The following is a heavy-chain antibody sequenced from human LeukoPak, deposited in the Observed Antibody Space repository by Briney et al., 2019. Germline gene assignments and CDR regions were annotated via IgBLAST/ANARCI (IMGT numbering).Heavy chain of an antibody. D-gene: IGHD7-27*01. V-gene: IGHV4-4*02. Sequence: SGTLSLTCAVSGGSISSSNWWSWVRQPPGKGLEWIGEIYHSGSTNYNPSLKSRVTISVDKSKNQFSLRLISVTAADAAVYYCARDRITGATRDYKYYYMEVWGKGTTVTVSS. CDR2: IYHSGST. J-gene: IGHJ6*03. CDR3: ARDRITGATRDYKYYYMEV. CDR1: GGSISSSNW.